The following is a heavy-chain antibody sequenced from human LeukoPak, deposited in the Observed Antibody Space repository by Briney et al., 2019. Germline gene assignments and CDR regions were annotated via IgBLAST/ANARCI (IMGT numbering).Heavy chain of an antibody. Sequence: GGTLRLSCAASGFTFSSFGMNWLRQAPGKGLEWVSAISGSGAVTYYADSVKGRFTISRDNSKNTLYLQMNSLRAEDTAVYYCAELGITMIGGVWGKGTTVTISS. J-gene: IGHJ6*04. CDR1: GFTFSSFG. D-gene: IGHD3-10*02. CDR2: ISGSGAVT. CDR3: AELGITMIGGV. V-gene: IGHV3-23*01.